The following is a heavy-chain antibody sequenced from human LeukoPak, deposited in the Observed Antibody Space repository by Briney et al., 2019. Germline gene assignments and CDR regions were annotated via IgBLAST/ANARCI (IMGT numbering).Heavy chain of an antibody. CDR2: ISTYNGNT. CDR1: GYTFTSYG. D-gene: IGHD3-22*01. V-gene: IGHV1-18*01. Sequence: ASVKVSCKASGYTFTSYGISWVRQAPGQGLEWMGWISTYNGNTNYALKLQGRVTMTTDTSTSTAYMELRSLRSDDTAVYYCAKYYYDSSGYYAFDYWGQGTLVTVS. CDR3: AKYYYDSSGYYAFDY. J-gene: IGHJ4*02.